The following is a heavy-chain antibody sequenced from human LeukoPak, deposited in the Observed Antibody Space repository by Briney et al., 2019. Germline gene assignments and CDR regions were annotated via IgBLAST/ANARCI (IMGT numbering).Heavy chain of an antibody. D-gene: IGHD3-10*01. V-gene: IGHV4-34*01. CDR1: GGSFSGYY. J-gene: IGHJ4*02. CDR2: INHSGST. Sequence: PSETLSLTCAVYGGSFSGYYWSWIRQPPGKGLEWIGEINHSGSTNYNPSLKSRVTISVDTSRNQFSLKLSSVTAADTAVYYCARGSDYYGSGSYRNPQGKYYFDYWGQGTLVTVSS. CDR3: ARGSDYYGSGSYRNPQGKYYFDY.